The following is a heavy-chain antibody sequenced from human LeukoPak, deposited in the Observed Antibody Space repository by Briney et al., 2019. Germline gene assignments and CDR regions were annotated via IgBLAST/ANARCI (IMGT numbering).Heavy chain of an antibody. J-gene: IGHJ4*02. Sequence: GGSLRLSCAASGFTFSSYWMIWVRQAPGKGLEWVADIRQDGSEKYYVASVRGRFTISRDNAKNSLYLQMNSLRGEDTAVYYCARLAGYDSSGYFDYWGQGTLVTVSS. V-gene: IGHV3-7*01. D-gene: IGHD3-22*01. CDR1: GFTFSSYW. CDR2: IRQDGSEK. CDR3: ARLAGYDSSGYFDY.